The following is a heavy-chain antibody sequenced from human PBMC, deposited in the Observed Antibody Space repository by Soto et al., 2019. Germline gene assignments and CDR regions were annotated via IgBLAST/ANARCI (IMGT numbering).Heavy chain of an antibody. CDR2: ISPDGSTT. CDR1: GFSFSHYW. Sequence: GGSLRLSCAASGFSFSHYWMHWVRQAPGKGLVWVSRISPDGSTTTYADSVKGRFTISRDNAKGTLYLQMNSLTVEDGAVYYCADSWLPTSYWGPGTLVTVSS. V-gene: IGHV3-74*01. J-gene: IGHJ4*02. CDR3: ADSWLPTSY. D-gene: IGHD3-10*01.